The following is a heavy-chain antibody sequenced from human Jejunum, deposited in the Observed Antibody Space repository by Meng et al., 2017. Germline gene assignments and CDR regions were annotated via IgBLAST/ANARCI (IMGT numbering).Heavy chain of an antibody. CDR2: INTRAGGT. Sequence: QVKLGQSAAEVKGPGASGKVSCKASGYTFTDYYLYWVQQAPGQGLEWMGRINTRAGGTIYTQKFYGRVTMTRDTSISTAYMELSRLRSDDTAVYYCARELISYAFDYWGQGSLVTVSS. D-gene: IGHD1-26*01. CDR1: GYTFTDYY. CDR3: ARELISYAFDY. J-gene: IGHJ4*02. V-gene: IGHV1-2*06.